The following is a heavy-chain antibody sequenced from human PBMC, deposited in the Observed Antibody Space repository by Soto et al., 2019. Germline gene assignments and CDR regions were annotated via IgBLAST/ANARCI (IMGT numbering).Heavy chain of an antibody. CDR2: ISHDGSNK. Sequence: QVQLVESGGGVVQPGKSLRLSCAGSGFTFSSYGMDWVRQAPGKGLEWVAVISHDGSNKYYADSVKGRCTLSRDNSKNALYLQMSSLRADDTAVYYCAKNRMGAGVRGYFDYWGQGTLVTVSS. D-gene: IGHD3-10*01. CDR3: AKNRMGAGVRGYFDY. V-gene: IGHV3-30*18. J-gene: IGHJ4*02. CDR1: GFTFSSYG.